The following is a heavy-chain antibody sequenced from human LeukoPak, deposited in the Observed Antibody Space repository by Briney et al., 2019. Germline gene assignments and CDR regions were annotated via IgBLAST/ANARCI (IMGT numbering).Heavy chain of an antibody. CDR1: GYTFTGYY. J-gene: IGHJ6*03. CDR3: ARDRDSSGWYFYYYYYMDV. CDR2: INPNSGGT. V-gene: IGHV1-2*02. D-gene: IGHD6-19*01. Sequence: EASVKVSCKASGYTFTGYYMHWVRQAPGQGLEWMGWINPNSGGTNYAQKFQGRVTMTRDTSISTAYMELSRLRSDDTAAYYCARDRDSSGWYFYYYYYMDVWGKGTTVTVSS.